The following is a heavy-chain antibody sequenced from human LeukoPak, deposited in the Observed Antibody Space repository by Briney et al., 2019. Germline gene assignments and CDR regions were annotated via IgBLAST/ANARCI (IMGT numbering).Heavy chain of an antibody. CDR3: ARSPGATWSFDY. J-gene: IGHJ4*02. V-gene: IGHV3-21*01. CDR1: GFTFSDHY. CDR2: ISSSSSYI. D-gene: IGHD1-1*01. Sequence: GGSLRLSCAVSGFTFSDHYMDWVRQAPGKGLEWVSSISSSSSYIYYADSVKGRVTISRDNAKNSLYLQMNSLRADDTAVYYCARSPGATWSFDYWGQGTLVTVSS.